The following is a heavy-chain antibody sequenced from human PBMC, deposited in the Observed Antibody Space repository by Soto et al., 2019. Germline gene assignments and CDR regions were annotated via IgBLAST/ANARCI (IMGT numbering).Heavy chain of an antibody. V-gene: IGHV3-30-3*01. J-gene: IGHJ4*02. Sequence: QVQLVESGGGVVQPGRSLRLSCAASGFTFSSYAMHWVRQAPGKGLEWVAVISYDGSNKYYADSVKGRFTISRDNSKNTLYLQMNSLRAEDTAVYYCARVWGVGSSSWSQDYFDYWGQGNLVTVSS. CDR1: GFTFSSYA. D-gene: IGHD6-13*01. CDR3: ARVWGVGSSSWSQDYFDY. CDR2: ISYDGSNK.